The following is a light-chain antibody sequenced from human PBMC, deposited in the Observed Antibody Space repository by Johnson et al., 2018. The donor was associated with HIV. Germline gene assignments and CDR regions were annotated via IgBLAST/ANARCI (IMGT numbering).Light chain of an antibody. Sequence: QSVLTQPPSVSAAPGQKVTISCFGSDSNIGNNYVSWYQQLPGTAPKLLIYDNDKRPSGIPDRFYGSKSGTSATLGITGLQTGDEADYYCETWDSSLSGVFGTGTKVTVL. CDR1: DSNIGNNY. V-gene: IGLV1-51*01. CDR2: DND. J-gene: IGLJ1*01. CDR3: ETWDSSLSGV.